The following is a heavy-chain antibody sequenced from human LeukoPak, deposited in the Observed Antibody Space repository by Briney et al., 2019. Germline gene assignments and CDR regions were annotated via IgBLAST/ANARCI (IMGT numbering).Heavy chain of an antibody. J-gene: IGHJ4*02. V-gene: IGHV1-69*13. Sequence: GASVKVSCKASGGTFSSYAISWVRQAPGQGLEWMGGIIPIFGTANYAQKFQGSVTITADESTSTAYMELSGLRSEDTAVYYCARDRGYYDSSGYYSGWGQGTLVTVSS. CDR2: IIPIFGTA. CDR1: GGTFSSYA. D-gene: IGHD3-22*01. CDR3: ARDRGYYDSSGYYSG.